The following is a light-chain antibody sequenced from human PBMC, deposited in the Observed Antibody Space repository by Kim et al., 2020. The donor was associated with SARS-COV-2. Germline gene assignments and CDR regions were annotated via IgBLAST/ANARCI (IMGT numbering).Light chain of an antibody. CDR3: QRYNSDLWT. CDR1: QDISHY. V-gene: IGKV1-27*01. J-gene: IGKJ1*01. CDR2: EAS. Sequence: ASVGDSVTITCRASQDISHYLAWYQQKPGEAPRLLIYEASTLHEEVPSRFSGSGSGTEFTLTISSLQPDDVATFYCQRYNSDLWTFGQGTKVDIK.